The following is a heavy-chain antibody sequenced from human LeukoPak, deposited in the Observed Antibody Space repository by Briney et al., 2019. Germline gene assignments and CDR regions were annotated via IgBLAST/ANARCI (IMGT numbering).Heavy chain of an antibody. D-gene: IGHD3-3*01. CDR3: ARGLITIFGVVTDGWFDP. J-gene: IGHJ5*02. V-gene: IGHV4-34*01. Sequence: SETLSLTCAVYGGSFSGYYWSGIRQPPGKGLEWIGEINHSGSTNYNPSLKSRVTISVDTSKNQFSLKLSSVAAADTAVYYCARGLITIFGVVTDGWFDPWGQGTLVTVSS. CDR2: INHSGST. CDR1: GGSFSGYY.